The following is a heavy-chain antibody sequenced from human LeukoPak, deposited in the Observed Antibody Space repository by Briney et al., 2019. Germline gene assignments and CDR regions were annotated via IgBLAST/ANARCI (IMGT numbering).Heavy chain of an antibody. CDR3: AKDHLPGIVVADRDY. Sequence: PGGSLRLSCKVSGFAFSEFEMNWVRQAPGKGLEWVSAISGSGGTTYYADSVKGRFTISRDNSKNTLYLQINSLRDEDTAVYYCAKDHLPGIVVADRDYWGQGTLVTVSS. V-gene: IGHV3-23*01. CDR2: ISGSGGTT. D-gene: IGHD6-19*01. CDR1: GFAFSEFE. J-gene: IGHJ4*02.